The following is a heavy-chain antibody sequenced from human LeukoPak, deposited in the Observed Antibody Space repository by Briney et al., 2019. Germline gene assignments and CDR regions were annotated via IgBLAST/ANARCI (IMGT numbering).Heavy chain of an antibody. J-gene: IGHJ4*02. D-gene: IGHD6-19*01. V-gene: IGHV1-69*13. CDR1: GGTFSSYA. Sequence: ASVKVSCKASGGTFSSYAISWVRQAPGQGLEWMGGIIPIFGTANYAQKFQGRVTTTADESTSTAYMELSSLRSEDTAVYYCARSGIAVAGTLSHTFDYWGQGTLVTVSS. CDR2: IIPIFGTA. CDR3: ARSGIAVAGTLSHTFDY.